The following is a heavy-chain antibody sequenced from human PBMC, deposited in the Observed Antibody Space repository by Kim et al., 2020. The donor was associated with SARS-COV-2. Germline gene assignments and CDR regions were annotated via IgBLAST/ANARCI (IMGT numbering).Heavy chain of an antibody. CDR3: AGVGEDFSGSGSYDY. Sequence: QKFQGRVTITRDTSASTAYMELSSLRSEDTAVYYCAGVGEDFSGSGSYDYWGQGTLVTVAS. V-gene: IGHV1-3*01. D-gene: IGHD3-10*01. J-gene: IGHJ4*02.